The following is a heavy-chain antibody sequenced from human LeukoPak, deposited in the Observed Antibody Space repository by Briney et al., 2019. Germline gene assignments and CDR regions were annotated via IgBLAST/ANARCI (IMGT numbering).Heavy chain of an antibody. CDR3: ARDRDRGYSYGSDY. D-gene: IGHD5-18*01. J-gene: IGHJ4*02. CDR2: ISAYNGNT. Sequence: ASVKVSCKASGYTFTSYGISWVRQAPGQGLEWMGGISAYNGNTNYAQKLQGRVTMTTDTSTSTAYMELRSLRSDDTAVYYCARDRDRGYSYGSDYWGQGTLVTVSS. CDR1: GYTFTSYG. V-gene: IGHV1-18*01.